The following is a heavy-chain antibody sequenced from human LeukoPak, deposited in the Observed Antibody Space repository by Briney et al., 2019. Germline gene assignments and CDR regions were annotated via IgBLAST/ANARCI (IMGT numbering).Heavy chain of an antibody. CDR1: GGSFSGYY. CDR3: ARGIPGTSCSPGFWFDP. CDR2: INHSGST. D-gene: IGHD2-2*01. V-gene: IGHV4-34*01. Sequence: SETLSLTCAVYGGSFSGYYWSWIRQPPGKGLEWIGEINHSGSTNYNPSLKSRVTISVDTSKNQFSLKLSSVTAADTAVYYCARGIPGTSCSPGFWFDPWGQGTLVTVSS. J-gene: IGHJ5*02.